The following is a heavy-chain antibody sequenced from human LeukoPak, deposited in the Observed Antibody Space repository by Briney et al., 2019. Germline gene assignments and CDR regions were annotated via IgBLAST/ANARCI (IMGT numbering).Heavy chain of an antibody. CDR3: AKDTSGIAAAGTEFDY. Sequence: PGGSLRLSCAASGFTFSSYAMSWVRQAPGKGLEWVSAISGSGGSTYYADSVKGRFTISRDNSKNTLYLQMISLRAEDTAVYYCAKDTSGIAAAGTEFDYWGQGTLVTVSS. D-gene: IGHD6-13*01. J-gene: IGHJ4*02. CDR1: GFTFSSYA. V-gene: IGHV3-23*01. CDR2: ISGSGGST.